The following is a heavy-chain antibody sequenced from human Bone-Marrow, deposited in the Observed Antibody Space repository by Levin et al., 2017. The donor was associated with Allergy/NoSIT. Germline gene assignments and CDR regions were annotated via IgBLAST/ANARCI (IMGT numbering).Heavy chain of an antibody. Sequence: GGSLRLSCAASRFTFSNNAMNWVRQAPGKGLEWVSGISGSGGRTYYADSVKGRFTISRDNSENTLYLQMNSLRADDTSVYYCAKDILVVPAAILYSKYYGMDVWGQGTTVTVSS. CDR1: RFTFSNNA. CDR3: AKDILVVPAAILYSKYYGMDV. V-gene: IGHV3-23*01. CDR2: ISGSGGRT. J-gene: IGHJ6*02. D-gene: IGHD2-2*02.